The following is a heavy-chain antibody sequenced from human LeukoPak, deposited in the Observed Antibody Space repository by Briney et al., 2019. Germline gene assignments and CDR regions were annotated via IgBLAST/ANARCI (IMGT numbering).Heavy chain of an antibody. CDR3: ARSPSGYGDRSYYFDH. J-gene: IGHJ4*02. CDR2: INHSGST. V-gene: IGHV4-34*01. D-gene: IGHD4-17*01. Sequence: ASETLSLTCAVYGGSFSGYYWSWIRQPPGKGLEWIGEINHSGSTNYNPSLKSRVTISVDTSKYQFSLKLSSVTAADTAVYYCARSPSGYGDRSYYFDHWGQGTLVTVSS. CDR1: GGSFSGYY.